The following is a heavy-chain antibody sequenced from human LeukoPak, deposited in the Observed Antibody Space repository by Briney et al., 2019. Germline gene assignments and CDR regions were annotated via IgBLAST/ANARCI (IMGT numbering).Heavy chain of an antibody. V-gene: IGHV4-61*02. CDR3: ATVATVVSDDAFDI. CDR2: IYTSGST. D-gene: IGHD4-23*01. CDR1: GGSISSGSYY. Sequence: SQTLSLTXTVSGGSISSGSYYWSWIRQPAGKGLEWIGRIYTSGSTNYNPSLKSRVTISVDTSKNQFSLKLSSVTAADTAVYYCATVATVVSDDAFDIWGQGTMVTVSS. J-gene: IGHJ3*02.